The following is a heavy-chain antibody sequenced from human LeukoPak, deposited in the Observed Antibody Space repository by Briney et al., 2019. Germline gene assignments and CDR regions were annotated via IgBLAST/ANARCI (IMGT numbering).Heavy chain of an antibody. Sequence: SETLSLTCAVSGGSISSSNWWSWVRQPPGKGLEWIGEIYHSGSTNYNPSLKSRVTISVDKSKNQFSLKLSSVTAADTAVYYCARAGLGYCSSTSCSGFDYWGQGTLATVSS. CDR1: GGSISSSNW. D-gene: IGHD2-2*01. J-gene: IGHJ4*02. V-gene: IGHV4-4*02. CDR2: IYHSGST. CDR3: ARAGLGYCSSTSCSGFDY.